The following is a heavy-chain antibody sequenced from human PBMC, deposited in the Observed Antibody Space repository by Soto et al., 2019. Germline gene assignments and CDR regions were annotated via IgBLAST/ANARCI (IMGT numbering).Heavy chain of an antibody. CDR1: GFTFSSYA. V-gene: IGHV3-23*01. CDR2: ISGSGGST. CDR3: AKRLHGYYYYYYGMDF. Sequence: PGGSLRLSCAASGFTFSSYAMSWVRQAPGKGLEWVSAISGSGGSTYYADSVKGRFTISRDNSKNALYLQMNSLRAEDTAVYYCAKRLHGYYYYYYGMDFCGQGTTVPV. J-gene: IGHJ6*02.